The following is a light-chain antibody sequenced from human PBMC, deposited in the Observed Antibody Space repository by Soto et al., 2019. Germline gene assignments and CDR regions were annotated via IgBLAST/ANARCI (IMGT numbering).Light chain of an antibody. CDR3: QQRSNWPIT. CDR2: DAS. J-gene: IGKJ5*01. Sequence: ESVWTQSHATLSLSPGERATLSCRASQSVSSYLAWYQQKPGQAPRLLIYDASNRATGIPARFSGSGSGTDFTLTISSLEPEDFAVYYCQQRSNWPITFGQGTRLEIK. CDR1: QSVSSY. V-gene: IGKV3-11*01.